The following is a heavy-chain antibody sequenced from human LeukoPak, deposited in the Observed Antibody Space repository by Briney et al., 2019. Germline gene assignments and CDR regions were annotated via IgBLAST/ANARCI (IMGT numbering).Heavy chain of an antibody. D-gene: IGHD6-13*01. CDR1: GGSISSSSYY. CDR3: ARTQPPLGIARVSLTLRGWSHDAFDI. Sequence: SETLSLTCTVSGGSISSSSYYWGWIRQPPGKGLEWIGSIYYSGSTYYNPSLKSRVTISVDTSKNQFSLKLSSVTAADTAVYYCARTQPPLGIARVSLTLRGWSHDAFDIWGQGTMVTVSS. CDR2: IYYSGST. V-gene: IGHV4-39*07. J-gene: IGHJ3*02.